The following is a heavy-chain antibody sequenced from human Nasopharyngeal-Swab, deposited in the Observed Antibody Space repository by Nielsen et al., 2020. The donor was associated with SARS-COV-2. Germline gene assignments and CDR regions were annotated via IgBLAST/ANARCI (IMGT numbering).Heavy chain of an antibody. V-gene: IGHV3-30*03. CDR2: ISYEGSIK. J-gene: IGHJ6*02. CDR3: ARRKEILWLGSQRHGMDV. CDR1: GFSFNNYG. Sequence: SLKISCTASGFSFNNYGMHWVRQAPGKGLEWVAIISYEGSIKHYADYVEGRFTISRDASKNTLYLQMNSLRPEDTAVYYCARRKEILWLGSQRHGMDVWGQGTTVTVSS. D-gene: IGHD3-10*01.